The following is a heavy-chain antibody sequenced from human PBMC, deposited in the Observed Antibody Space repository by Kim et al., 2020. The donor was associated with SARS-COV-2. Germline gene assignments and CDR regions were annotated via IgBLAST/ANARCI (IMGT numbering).Heavy chain of an antibody. V-gene: IGHV3-23*01. Sequence: GGSLRLSCAASGFTFSSYAMSWVRQAPGKGLEWVSAISGSGGSTYYADSVKGRFTISRDNSKNTLYLQMNSLRAEDTAVYYCAKLQDEYSSSSALLSTFDYWGQGTLVTVSS. CDR2: ISGSGGST. J-gene: IGHJ4*02. CDR1: GFTFSSYA. D-gene: IGHD6-6*01. CDR3: AKLQDEYSSSSALLSTFDY.